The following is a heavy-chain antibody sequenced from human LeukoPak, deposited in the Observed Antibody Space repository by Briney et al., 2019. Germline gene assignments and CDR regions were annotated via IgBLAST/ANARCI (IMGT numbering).Heavy chain of an antibody. J-gene: IGHJ5*02. CDR3: ARQDYVEFDP. CDR2: IYTSGST. Sequence: KASQTLSLTCTVSGGSISSGSYYWSWIRQPAGKGLEWIGRIYTSGSTNYNPSLKSRVTISVDTSKNQFSLKLSSVTAADTAVYYCARQDYVEFDPWGQGTLVTVSS. V-gene: IGHV4-61*02. D-gene: IGHD4-17*01. CDR1: GGSISSGSYY.